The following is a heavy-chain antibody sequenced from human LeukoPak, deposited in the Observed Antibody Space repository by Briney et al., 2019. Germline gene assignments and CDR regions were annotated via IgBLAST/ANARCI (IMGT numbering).Heavy chain of an antibody. CDR3: ARVAYDSSGYYSIFQH. CDR1: GFTFSSYT. CDR2: ITRSSIYI. V-gene: IGHV3-21*01. D-gene: IGHD3-22*01. J-gene: IGHJ1*01. Sequence: IPGGSLRLSCAASGFTFSSYTMNWVRLAPGKGLEWVSSITRSSIYIHYADSVKGRFTISRDNAKNSLYLQMSSLRAEDTAIYYCARVAYDSSGYYSIFQHWGQGTLVTVSS.